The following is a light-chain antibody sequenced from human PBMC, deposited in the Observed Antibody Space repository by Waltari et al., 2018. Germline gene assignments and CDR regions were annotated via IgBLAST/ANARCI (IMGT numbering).Light chain of an antibody. CDR1: QSVSDNY. CDR2: AAS. V-gene: IGKV3-20*01. CDR3: QQYDSSPRT. J-gene: IGKJ1*01. Sequence: EIVLTQSPGTLSLSPGERATLSCRASQSVSDNYVAWYQQKPGQAPRLLIFAASNRAADIPARVSGSGSGTDFTLTINRLEPEDFVVYYCQQYDSSPRTFGQGTKVEIK.